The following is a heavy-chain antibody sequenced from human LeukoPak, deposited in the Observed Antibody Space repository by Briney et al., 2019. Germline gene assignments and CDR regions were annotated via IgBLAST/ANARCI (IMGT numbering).Heavy chain of an antibody. CDR3: ARSYCSSISCYSYFDY. CDR1: GGSISGYY. CDR2: IYYSGST. D-gene: IGHD2-2*01. Sequence: SETLSLTCTVSGGSISGYYRSWIRQPPGKGLEWIGYIYYSGSTNYNPSLKSRVTMSVDTSKNQFSLRLSSATAADTAVYYCARSYCSSISCYSYFDYWGQGTLVTVSS. J-gene: IGHJ4*02. V-gene: IGHV4-59*08.